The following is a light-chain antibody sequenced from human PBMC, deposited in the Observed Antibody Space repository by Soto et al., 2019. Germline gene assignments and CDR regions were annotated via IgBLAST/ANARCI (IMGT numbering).Light chain of an antibody. Sequence: DIQGTQSPSTLSASVGDRVTITCRASQSISNWLAWYQQKPGKAPKLLIYKASSLESGVPSRFSGSGSGTEFTLTISSLQPDDFASYYCQQYNSYSPSYTFGQGTKVDIK. V-gene: IGKV1-5*03. J-gene: IGKJ2*01. CDR1: QSISNW. CDR3: QQYNSYSPSYT. CDR2: KAS.